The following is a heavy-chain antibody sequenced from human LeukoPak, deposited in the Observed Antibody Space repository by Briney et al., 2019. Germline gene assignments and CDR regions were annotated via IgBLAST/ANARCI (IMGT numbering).Heavy chain of an antibody. CDR3: ARSGGDAIRPFDY. CDR1: GYTFISYF. D-gene: IGHD2-21*02. Sequence: ASVKVSCKASGYTFISYFIHWVRQAPGQGLEWMGIISPSGGSTRYAQKFQGRVTMTRDTSTSTVYMEMSSLRSEDTAVYYCARSGGDAIRPFDYWGQGTLVTVSS. CDR2: ISPSGGST. J-gene: IGHJ4*02. V-gene: IGHV1-46*01.